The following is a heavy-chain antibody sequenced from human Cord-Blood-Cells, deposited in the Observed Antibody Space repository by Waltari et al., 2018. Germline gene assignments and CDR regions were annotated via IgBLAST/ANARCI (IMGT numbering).Heavy chain of an antibody. J-gene: IGHJ4*02. V-gene: IGHV3-30*04. CDR2: NTYNGSNK. Sequence: QVQLVESGGGVVQPGRSLRLSCAASGFTFSSYAMHWVRQAPGKGLGWVSVNTYNGSNKYYADSVKGRFTISRDNSKNTLYLQMNSLRAEDTAVYYCARDPPGKQWLVPDYWGQGTLVTVSS. CDR3: ARDPPGKQWLVPDY. D-gene: IGHD6-19*01. CDR1: GFTFSSYA.